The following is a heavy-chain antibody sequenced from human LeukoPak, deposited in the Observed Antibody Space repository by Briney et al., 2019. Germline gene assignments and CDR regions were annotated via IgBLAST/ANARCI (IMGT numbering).Heavy chain of an antibody. V-gene: IGHV3-48*04. J-gene: IGHJ3*02. CDR1: GFTFSSYS. CDR3: ARGVHYYGSGSPDAFDI. Sequence: GGSLRLSCAASGFTFSSYSMNWVRQAPGKGLEWVSYISSSSSTIYYADSVKGRFTISRDNAKNSLYLQMNSLRAEDTAVYYCARGVHYYGSGSPDAFDIWGQGTMVTVSS. CDR2: ISSSSSTI. D-gene: IGHD3-10*01.